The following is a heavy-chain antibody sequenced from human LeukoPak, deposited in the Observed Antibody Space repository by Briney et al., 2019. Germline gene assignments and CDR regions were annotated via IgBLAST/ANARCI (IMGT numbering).Heavy chain of an antibody. CDR3: ARLYWGLGAFDI. D-gene: IGHD3-16*01. Sequence: SETLSLTCAVSGYSITTGYHWAWIRQTPGKGVEWFGSIYHNESTYYNPSLKSRVTMSVDTSKNHFSLKLSSVTAADTAVYDCARLYWGLGAFDIWGQGTMVTVSS. J-gene: IGHJ3*02. CDR1: GYSITTGYH. V-gene: IGHV4-38-2*01. CDR2: IYHNEST.